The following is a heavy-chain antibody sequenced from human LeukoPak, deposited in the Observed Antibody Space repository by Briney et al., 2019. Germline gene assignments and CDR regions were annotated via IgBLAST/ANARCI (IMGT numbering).Heavy chain of an antibody. CDR2: IWYDGSNK. J-gene: IGHJ4*02. Sequence: PGGSLRLSCAASGFTFSSYGMRWVRQAPGKGLEWVAVIWYDGSNKYYADSVKGRFTISRDNSKNTLYLQMNSLRAEDTAVYYCARSVVINPFDHWGQGTLVTVSS. V-gene: IGHV3-33*01. CDR1: GFTFSSYG. D-gene: IGHD3-22*01. CDR3: ARSVVINPFDH.